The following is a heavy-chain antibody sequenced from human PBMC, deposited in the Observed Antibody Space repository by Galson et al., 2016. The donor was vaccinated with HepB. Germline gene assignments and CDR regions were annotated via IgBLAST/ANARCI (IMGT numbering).Heavy chain of an antibody. CDR2: IYYSGNA. V-gene: IGHV4-31*03. Sequence: LSLTCSVSGASVNSISHYWGWIRQHPEKGLEWIGYIYYSGNAYYNPSLKSRVSISIDTSKDQFSLNLNSVTTADTAVYYCASTRRTAAQNYYDFVMDVWGQGTTVTVSS. CDR3: ASTRRTAAQNYYDFVMDV. D-gene: IGHD6-13*01. CDR1: GASVNSISHY. J-gene: IGHJ6*02.